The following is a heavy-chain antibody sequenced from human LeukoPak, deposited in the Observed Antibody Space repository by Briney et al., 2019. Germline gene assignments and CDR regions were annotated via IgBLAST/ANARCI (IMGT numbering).Heavy chain of an antibody. V-gene: IGHV3-23*01. D-gene: IGHD1-26*01. CDR1: GFAFNTYA. Sequence: GGSLRLYCAASGFAFNTYAMSWVRQAPGKGLEWVSALSGSGSSTYYADSVKGRFTISRDNSKNTLFLQMNGLRAEDTALYYCAKDRSYAFDYWGQGILVTVSS. CDR2: LSGSGSST. J-gene: IGHJ4*02. CDR3: AKDRSYAFDY.